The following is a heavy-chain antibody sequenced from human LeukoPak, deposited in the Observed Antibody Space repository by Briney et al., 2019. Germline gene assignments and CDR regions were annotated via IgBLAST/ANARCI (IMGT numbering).Heavy chain of an antibody. J-gene: IGHJ4*02. CDR3: ARLAYCGGDCYQEFDY. V-gene: IGHV4-39*01. Sequence: PSETLSLTCTVSGGFISSSSYYWGWIRQPPGKGLEWIGSIYYSGSTYYNPSLKSRVTISVDTSKNQFSLKLSSVTAADTAVYYCARLAYCGGDCYQEFDYWGQGTLVTVSS. CDR1: GGFISSSSYY. CDR2: IYYSGST. D-gene: IGHD2-21*02.